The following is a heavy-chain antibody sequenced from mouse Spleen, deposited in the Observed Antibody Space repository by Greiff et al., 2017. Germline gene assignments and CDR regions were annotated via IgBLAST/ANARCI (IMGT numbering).Heavy chain of an antibody. Sequence: QVQLKQPGAELVKPGASVKLSCKASGYTFTSYWMQWVKQRPGQGLEWIGEIDPSDSYTNYNQKFKGKATLTVDTSSSTAYMQLSSLTSEDSAVYYCALYYRYDAYYFDYWGQGTTLTVSS. CDR1: GYTFTSYW. CDR3: ALYYRYDAYYFDY. CDR2: IDPSDSYT. J-gene: IGHJ2*01. V-gene: IGHV1-50*01. D-gene: IGHD2-14*01.